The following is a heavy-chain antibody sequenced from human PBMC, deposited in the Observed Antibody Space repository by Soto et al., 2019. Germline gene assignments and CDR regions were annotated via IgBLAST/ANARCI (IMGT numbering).Heavy chain of an antibody. CDR2: IIPIFGAA. V-gene: IGHV1-69*06. CDR1: GGSFSSYA. J-gene: IGHJ4*02. Sequence: QVQLVQSGAEVKKPGSSVKVSCKASGGSFSSYAINWVRQAPGQGLEWMGGIIPIFGAANYAQKFQDRVTITADKSTSTAYMELGSLRSEDTAVYYCARDQYGSGGMSVYWGQGTLVTVSS. D-gene: IGHD3-10*01. CDR3: ARDQYGSGGMSVY.